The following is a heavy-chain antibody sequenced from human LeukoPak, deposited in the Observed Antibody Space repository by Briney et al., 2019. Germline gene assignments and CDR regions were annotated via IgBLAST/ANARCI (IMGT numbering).Heavy chain of an antibody. J-gene: IGHJ5*02. D-gene: IGHD3-10*01. V-gene: IGHV4-59*08. CDR3: ARHYGP. Sequence: SETLSLTCTVSGDSISSYYWSWIRQPPGKGLEWIGYIYYSGRTNFNPSLKSRVTMSVDTSKNQFSLKLSSVTAADTAVYYCARHYGPWGQGTLATVSS. CDR1: GDSISSYY. CDR2: IYYSGRT.